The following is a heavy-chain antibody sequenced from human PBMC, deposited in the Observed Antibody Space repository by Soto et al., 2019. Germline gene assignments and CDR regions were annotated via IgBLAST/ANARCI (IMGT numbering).Heavy chain of an antibody. CDR3: ARGRFRRTWLDP. J-gene: IGHJ5*02. V-gene: IGHV1-8*01. CDR2: MNPDSGNT. CDR1: GYTFTDYD. Sequence: QVQLVQSGAEVKKPGASVKVSCKASGYTFTDYDIHWVRQTTGQGLEWMGWMNPDSGNTGQSKQFLGRVTMTRDTSISTAYMEMSSLRSEDTALYYCARGRFRRTWLDPRGQGPLVTVSS. D-gene: IGHD3-16*01.